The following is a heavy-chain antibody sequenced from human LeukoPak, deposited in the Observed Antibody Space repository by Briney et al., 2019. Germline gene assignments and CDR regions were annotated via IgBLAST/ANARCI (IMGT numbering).Heavy chain of an antibody. V-gene: IGHV3-30*04. D-gene: IGHD1-26*01. CDR1: GFTFRSYA. Sequence: GRSLRLSCAASGFTFRSYAMHWVRQAPGKGLQWVTAKLNDGSNKFYADSVKGRFTISRDTSKNTLYLQMDSLRVEDTAVYYCAKGGGRSQADAFDFWGQGTMVAVSS. CDR2: KLNDGSNK. J-gene: IGHJ3*01. CDR3: AKGGGRSQADAFDF.